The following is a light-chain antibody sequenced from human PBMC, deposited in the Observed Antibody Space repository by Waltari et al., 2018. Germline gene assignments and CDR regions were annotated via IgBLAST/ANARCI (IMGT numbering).Light chain of an antibody. CDR3: SSYGGNNNVL. CDR2: EVN. V-gene: IGLV2-8*01. CDR1: IRDIGDYNY. Sequence: QSALTQPPSASGSPGQSITISCAGTIRDIGDYNYVSWYQQRPGKAPKLIIFEVNERPSGVPERFAGSKSGNTASLTVSGLQAEDEADYYCSSYGGNNNVLFGGGTKLTVL. J-gene: IGLJ3*02.